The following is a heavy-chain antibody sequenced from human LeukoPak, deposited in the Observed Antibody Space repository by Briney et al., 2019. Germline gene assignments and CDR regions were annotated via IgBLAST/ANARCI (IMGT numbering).Heavy chain of an antibody. Sequence: GGSLRLSCAASGFTFSNYWMTWVRQPPGKGLEWVANFRQDGGETYYGDSVKGRFTISRDNTKNSLYLQMKSMRAEDTAVYYCASPPYSGGWYLMFWGQGTLVTVSS. CDR1: GFTFSNYW. D-gene: IGHD6-19*01. CDR2: FRQDGGET. J-gene: IGHJ4*02. CDR3: ASPPYSGGWYLMF. V-gene: IGHV3-7*01.